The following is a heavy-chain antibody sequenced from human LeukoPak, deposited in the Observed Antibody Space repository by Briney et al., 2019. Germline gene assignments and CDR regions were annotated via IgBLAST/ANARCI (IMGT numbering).Heavy chain of an antibody. Sequence: GGSLRLSRAASGVTVSGSYMSWVRQAPGKGLEWVSVIYTSGDTYYADSVKGRFTISRDSSKNTLYLQMNTLRTEDTAVYYCVRVRYSGSWFPVPNFDCWGQGTLVTVSS. CDR2: IYTSGDT. V-gene: IGHV3-66*01. CDR3: VRVRYSGSWFPVPNFDC. D-gene: IGHD1-26*01. CDR1: GVTVSGSY. J-gene: IGHJ4*02.